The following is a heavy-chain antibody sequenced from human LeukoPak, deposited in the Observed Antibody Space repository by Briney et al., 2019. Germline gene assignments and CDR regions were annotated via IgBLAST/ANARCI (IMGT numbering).Heavy chain of an antibody. J-gene: IGHJ4*02. CDR3: ARSPGTYYYDSSGYYPDY. Sequence: GASVKVSCKASGYTFTSYDINWVREATGQGLEWVGWMNPNSGNTGYAQKFQGRVTMTRNTSISTAYMVLSSLRSEDAAVYYCARSPGTYYYDSSGYYPDYWGQGTLVTVSS. V-gene: IGHV1-8*01. D-gene: IGHD3-22*01. CDR1: GYTFTSYD. CDR2: MNPNSGNT.